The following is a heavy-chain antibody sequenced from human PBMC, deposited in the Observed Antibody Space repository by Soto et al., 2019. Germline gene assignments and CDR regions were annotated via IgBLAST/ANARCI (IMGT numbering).Heavy chain of an antibody. Sequence: ASVKVSCKASGYTFTSYDINWVRQATGQGLEWMGWMNPNSGNTGYAQKFQGRVTMPRNTSISTAYMELSSLRSEDTAVYYCARGAVRFLEWLPSVSYYYGMDVWGQGTTVTVSS. CDR2: MNPNSGNT. CDR3: ARGAVRFLEWLPSVSYYYGMDV. J-gene: IGHJ6*02. V-gene: IGHV1-8*01. CDR1: GYTFTSYD. D-gene: IGHD3-3*01.